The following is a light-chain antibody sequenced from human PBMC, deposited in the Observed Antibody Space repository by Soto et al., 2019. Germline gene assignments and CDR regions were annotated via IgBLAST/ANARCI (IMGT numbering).Light chain of an antibody. J-gene: IGKJ1*01. CDR1: QSIATW. CDR2: DAS. Sequence: DIQMTQSPSTLSASVGDRVTITCRASQSIATWLAWYQQKPGKAPNLLIYDASNLESGVPSRFSGSGSATEFTLTISSLQPDDLATYYCQQYNSYRTFGQGTKVEIK. V-gene: IGKV1-5*01. CDR3: QQYNSYRT.